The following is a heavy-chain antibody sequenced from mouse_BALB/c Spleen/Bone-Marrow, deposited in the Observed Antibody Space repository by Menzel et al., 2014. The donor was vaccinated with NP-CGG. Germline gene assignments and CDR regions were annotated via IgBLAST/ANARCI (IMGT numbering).Heavy chain of an antibody. D-gene: IGHD2-2*01. CDR3: ARERDYGYAYAIDY. CDR2: IDPANGNT. Sequence: VQLQQSGAQRVKPGASVKLSCTATGFNIKDTFMHWVKQRPEQGLEWIGRIDPANGNTKYDPKFQGKATITADTSSNTAYLQLSSLTSEDTAVYYCARERDYGYAYAIDYWGQGTSVTVSS. J-gene: IGHJ4*01. CDR1: GFNIKDTF. V-gene: IGHV14-3*02.